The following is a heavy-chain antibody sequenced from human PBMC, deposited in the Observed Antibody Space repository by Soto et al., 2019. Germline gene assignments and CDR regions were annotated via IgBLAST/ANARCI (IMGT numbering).Heavy chain of an antibody. Sequence: PGGSLRLSCAASGFTVSSNYMIWVRQAPGKGLEWVSVIYSGGSTYYADSVKGRFTISRDNSKNTLYLQMNSLRAEDTAVYYCARDGDYSNYDGDYYYYYYYMDVWGKGTTVTVSS. V-gene: IGHV3-66*01. CDR2: IYSGGST. J-gene: IGHJ6*03. CDR3: ARDGDYSNYDGDYYYYYYYMDV. D-gene: IGHD4-4*01. CDR1: GFTVSSNY.